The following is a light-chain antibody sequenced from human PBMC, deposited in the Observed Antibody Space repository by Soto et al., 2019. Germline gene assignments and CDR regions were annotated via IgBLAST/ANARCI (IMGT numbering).Light chain of an antibody. CDR2: VNSDGSH. Sequence: QLVLTQSPSASASLGASVKLTCTLSSGHSSYAIAWHQQQPEKGPRYLMNVNSDGSHSKGDGIPDRFSGSSSGAERYLTISRLQSEDEADYYCQTWGTGIRVFGGGTKLSVL. V-gene: IGLV4-69*01. CDR1: SGHSSYA. J-gene: IGLJ3*02. CDR3: QTWGTGIRV.